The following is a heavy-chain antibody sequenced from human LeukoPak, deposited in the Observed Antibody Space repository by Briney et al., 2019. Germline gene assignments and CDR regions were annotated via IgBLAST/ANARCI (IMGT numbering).Heavy chain of an antibody. J-gene: IGHJ4*02. CDR1: GYIFTGYY. D-gene: IGHD4-17*01. CDR2: INPNSGGT. V-gene: IGHV1-2*02. CDR3: ARFKVTTVFDY. Sequence: GASVKVSCKASGYIFTGYYMHWVRQAPGQGLEWMGWINPNSGGTNYAQKFQGRVTMTRDTSISAAYMELSRLRSDDTAVYYCARFKVTTVFDYWGQGTLVTVSS.